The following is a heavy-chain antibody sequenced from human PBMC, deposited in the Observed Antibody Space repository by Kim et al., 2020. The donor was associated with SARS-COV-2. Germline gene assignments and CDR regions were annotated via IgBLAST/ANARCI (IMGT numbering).Heavy chain of an antibody. V-gene: IGHV4-59*13. CDR1: GGSISSYY. CDR2: IYYSGST. J-gene: IGHJ5*02. Sequence: ETLSLTCTVSGGSISSYYWSWIRQPPGKGLEWIGYIYYSGSTNYNPSLKSRVTISVDTSKNQFSLKLSSVTAADTAVYYCARGALEIFGVVGWFDPWGQGTLVTVSS. CDR3: ARGALEIFGVVGWFDP. D-gene: IGHD3-3*01.